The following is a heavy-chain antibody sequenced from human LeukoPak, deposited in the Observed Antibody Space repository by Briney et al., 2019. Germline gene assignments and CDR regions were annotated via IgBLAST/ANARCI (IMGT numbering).Heavy chain of an antibody. CDR3: ARDDSLGFI. J-gene: IGHJ4*02. D-gene: IGHD3-22*01. CDR2: ISSSSSTI. V-gene: IGHV3-48*04. Sequence: PGGSLRLSCAASGFTFSSYSMNWVRQAPGKGLEWVSYISSSSSTIYYADSVKGRFTISRDNAKNSLYLQMNSLRAEDTAVYYCARDDSLGFIWGQGTLVTVSS. CDR1: GFTFSSYS.